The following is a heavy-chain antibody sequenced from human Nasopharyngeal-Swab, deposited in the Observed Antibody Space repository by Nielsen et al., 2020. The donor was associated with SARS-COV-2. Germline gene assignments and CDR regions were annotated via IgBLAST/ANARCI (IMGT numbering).Heavy chain of an antibody. V-gene: IGHV1-2*02. CDR2: INPNSGGT. Sequence: ASVKASCKASGYTFTGYYMHWVRQTPGQGHEWMGWINPNSGGTNYAQKFQGRVTMTRDMSISTAYMELSRLRSDDTAVYYCAGGSYCSGGSCYSFDALDIWGQGTMVTVSS. J-gene: IGHJ3*02. D-gene: IGHD2-15*01. CDR3: AGGSYCSGGSCYSFDALDI. CDR1: GYTFTGYY.